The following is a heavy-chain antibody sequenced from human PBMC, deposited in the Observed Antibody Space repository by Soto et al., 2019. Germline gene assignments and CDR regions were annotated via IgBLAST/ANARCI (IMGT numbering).Heavy chain of an antibody. CDR1: GFTFNNFI. Sequence: EVQVLESGGGLVQPGGSLRLSCAASGFTFNNFIMSWVRQAPGKGLEWVSSISGSGETTFYADSVKGRFTISRDNSKNTLYLQMNSLRGEDTAVYHCAKGGIGAALGLDHWGQGTLVAVSS. CDR2: ISGSGETT. V-gene: IGHV3-23*01. CDR3: AKGGIGAALGLDH. J-gene: IGHJ4*02. D-gene: IGHD6-13*01.